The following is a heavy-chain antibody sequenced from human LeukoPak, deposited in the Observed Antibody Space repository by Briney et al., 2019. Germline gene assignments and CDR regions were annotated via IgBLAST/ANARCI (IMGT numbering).Heavy chain of an antibody. Sequence: PSETLSLTCAVYGGSFSGYYWSWIRQPPGKGLEWIGEINHSGSTNYNPSLKSRVTISVDTSKNQFSLKLSSVTAADTAVYYCARDRLGDYDHSGYYDKWGQGTLVTVSS. CDR3: ARDRLGDYDHSGYYDK. CDR2: INHSGST. CDR1: GGSFSGYY. V-gene: IGHV4-34*01. J-gene: IGHJ4*02. D-gene: IGHD3-22*01.